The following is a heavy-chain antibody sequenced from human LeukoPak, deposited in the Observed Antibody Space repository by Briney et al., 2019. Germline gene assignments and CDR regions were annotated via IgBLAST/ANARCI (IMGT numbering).Heavy chain of an antibody. CDR2: ISSSSSTI. J-gene: IGHJ4*02. V-gene: IGHV3-48*01. Sequence: PGGSLRLSCAASGFTFSCYYMNWVRQAPGKGLEWVSYISSSSSTIYYADSVKGRFTISRDNAKNSLYLQMNSLRAEDTAVYYCAREKCSGGSCYADYWGQGTLVTVSS. CDR3: AREKCSGGSCYADY. CDR1: GFTFSCYY. D-gene: IGHD2-15*01.